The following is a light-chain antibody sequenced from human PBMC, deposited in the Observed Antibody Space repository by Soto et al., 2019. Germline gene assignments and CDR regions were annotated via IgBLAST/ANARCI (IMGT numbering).Light chain of an antibody. CDR3: QQYGSPPHT. CDR2: AAS. V-gene: IGKV3-20*01. CDR1: QSVYNSY. J-gene: IGKJ2*01. Sequence: EIVLTQSSGTLSLSPGERATLSCRASQSVYNSYLAWYQQKPGQTPRLLINAASNRATGVPDRFSGSGSGTDFTLTISRLEPEDFAVYYCQQYGSPPHTFGQGTKVEI.